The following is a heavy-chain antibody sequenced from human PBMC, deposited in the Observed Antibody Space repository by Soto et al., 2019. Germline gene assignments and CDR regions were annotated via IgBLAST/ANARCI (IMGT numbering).Heavy chain of an antibody. CDR2: IIPIFGTA. Sequence: SVKVSCKASGGTFSSYAISWVRQAPGQGLEWKGGIIPIFGTANYAQKFQGRVTITADESTSTAYLELSSLRSEDTAVYYCARPERYSSSWYGGYDPWGQGTLVTVSS. J-gene: IGHJ5*02. D-gene: IGHD6-13*01. CDR3: ARPERYSSSWYGGYDP. CDR1: GGTFSSYA. V-gene: IGHV1-69*13.